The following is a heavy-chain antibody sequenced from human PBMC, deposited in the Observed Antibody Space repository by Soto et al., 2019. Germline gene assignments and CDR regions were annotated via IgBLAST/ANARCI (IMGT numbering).Heavy chain of an antibody. D-gene: IGHD1-26*01. CDR3: AKDGRRWDLPADY. Sequence: ASVKVSCKASGYTFTSYDINWVRQATGQGLEWMGWMNPNSGNTGYAQKFQGRVTMTRNTSISTAYMELSSLRSEDTAVYYCAKDGRRWDLPADYWGQGALVTVSS. J-gene: IGHJ4*02. CDR1: GYTFTSYD. V-gene: IGHV1-8*01. CDR2: MNPNSGNT.